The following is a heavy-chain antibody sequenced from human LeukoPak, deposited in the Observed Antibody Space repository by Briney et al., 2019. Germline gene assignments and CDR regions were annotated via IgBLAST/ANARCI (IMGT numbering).Heavy chain of an antibody. Sequence: ASVKVPCKASGYTVTSYGISWVRQAPGQGLEWMGWISAYNGNTNYAQKLQGRVTMTTDTSTSTAYMELRSLRSDDTAVYYCARDYYYDSSGYSQLFDYWGQGTLVTVSS. V-gene: IGHV1-18*01. CDR1: GYTVTSYG. D-gene: IGHD3-22*01. J-gene: IGHJ4*02. CDR2: ISAYNGNT. CDR3: ARDYYYDSSGYSQLFDY.